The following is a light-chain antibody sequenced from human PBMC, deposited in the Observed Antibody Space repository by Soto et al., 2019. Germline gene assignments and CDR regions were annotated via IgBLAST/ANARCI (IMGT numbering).Light chain of an antibody. CDR1: QNINEY. Sequence: DIQMTQSPSTLSASVGDRVTITCRASQNINEYLAWYQQKPGKAPKLLIYMASSLESEGPSRFNGSGSGTEFTLPISSLQPDDSATYYCQHHDSYSPSWPFGQGTKVEF. J-gene: IGKJ1*01. CDR3: QHHDSYSPSWP. CDR2: MAS. V-gene: IGKV1-5*03.